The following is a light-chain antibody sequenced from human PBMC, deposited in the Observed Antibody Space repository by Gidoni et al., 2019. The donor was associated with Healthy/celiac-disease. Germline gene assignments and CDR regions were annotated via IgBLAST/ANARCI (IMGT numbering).Light chain of an antibody. CDR3: SSYTSSSTVV. J-gene: IGLJ2*01. Sequence: QSALTQPASVSGSPGQSITISCTGTSSDVGGYNYVSGYQQHPGKAPKLMIYEVSNRTSGVSNRFSGSKSGNTASLTISGLQAEDEADYYCSSYTSSSTVVFGGGTKLTVL. CDR2: EVS. V-gene: IGLV2-14*01. CDR1: SSDVGGYNY.